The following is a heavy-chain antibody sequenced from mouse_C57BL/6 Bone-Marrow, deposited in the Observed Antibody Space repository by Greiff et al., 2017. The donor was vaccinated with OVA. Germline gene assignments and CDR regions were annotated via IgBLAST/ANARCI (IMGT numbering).Heavy chain of an antibody. D-gene: IGHD1-1*01. CDR1: GFNIKDYY. J-gene: IGHJ1*03. V-gene: IGHV14-1*01. CDR3: TTRYYGSSHWYFDV. Sequence: VQLQQSGAELVRPGASVKLSCTASGFNIKDYYMHWVKQRPEQGLEWIGRIDPEDGDTEYAPKFQGKATMTADTSSNTAYVQLSSLTSEDTAVYYCTTRYYGSSHWYFDVWGTGTTVTVSS. CDR2: IDPEDGDT.